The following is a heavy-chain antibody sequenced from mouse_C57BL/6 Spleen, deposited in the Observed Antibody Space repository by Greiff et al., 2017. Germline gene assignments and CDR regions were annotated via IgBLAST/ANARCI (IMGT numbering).Heavy chain of an antibody. Sequence: QVQLQQPGAELVKPGASVKMSCKASGYTFTSYWITWVKQRPGQGLEWIGDIYPGSGSTNYNEKFKSKATLTVDTSSSTAYTQLSSLTSEDSAVYYCARGDYYGSSSYWYFDVWGTGTTVTVSS. D-gene: IGHD1-1*01. CDR3: ARGDYYGSSSYWYFDV. CDR1: GYTFTSYW. CDR2: IYPGSGST. V-gene: IGHV1-55*01. J-gene: IGHJ1*03.